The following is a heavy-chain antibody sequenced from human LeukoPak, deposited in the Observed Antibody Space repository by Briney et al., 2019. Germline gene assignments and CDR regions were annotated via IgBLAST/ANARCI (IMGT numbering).Heavy chain of an antibody. CDR1: GFTFSNYE. J-gene: IGHJ4*02. CDR3: ARVYGSGSYEGRYFDY. Sequence: AGGSLRLSCAASGFTFSNYEMNWLRQAPGKGLEWVSSISSSSSYIYYADSVKGRFTVSRDNAKNSLYLQMNSLRAEDTAVYYCARVYGSGSYEGRYFDYWGQGTLVTVSS. CDR2: ISSSSSYI. V-gene: IGHV3-21*01. D-gene: IGHD3-10*01.